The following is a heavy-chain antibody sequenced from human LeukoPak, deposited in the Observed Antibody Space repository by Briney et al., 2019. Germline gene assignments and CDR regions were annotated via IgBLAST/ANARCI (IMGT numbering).Heavy chain of an antibody. V-gene: IGHV1-69*05. CDR2: IIPTFGTA. D-gene: IGHD3-9*01. Sequence: GASVKVSCKASGGTFSSYAISWVRQAPGQGLEWMGGIIPTFGTANYAQKFQGRVTITTDESTSTAYMELSSLRSEDTAVYYCARQDYDILTWYYFDYWGQGTLVTVSS. J-gene: IGHJ4*02. CDR3: ARQDYDILTWYYFDY. CDR1: GGTFSSYA.